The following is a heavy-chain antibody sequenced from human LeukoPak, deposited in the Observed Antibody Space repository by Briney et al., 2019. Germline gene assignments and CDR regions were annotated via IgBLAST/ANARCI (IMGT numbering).Heavy chain of an antibody. Sequence: SETLSLTCAVYGGSFSGYYWSWIRQPPGKGLEWIGEINHSGSTNYNPSLKSRVTISVDTSKNQFSLKLSSVTAADTAVYYCARLWFGEFPYYFDYWGQGTLVTVSS. CDR2: INHSGST. D-gene: IGHD3-10*01. J-gene: IGHJ4*02. CDR3: ARLWFGEFPYYFDY. V-gene: IGHV4-34*01. CDR1: GGSFSGYY.